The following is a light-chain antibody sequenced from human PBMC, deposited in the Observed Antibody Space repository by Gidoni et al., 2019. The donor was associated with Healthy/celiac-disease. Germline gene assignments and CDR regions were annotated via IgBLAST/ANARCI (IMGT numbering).Light chain of an antibody. CDR3: QKYYSALLT. CDR2: WAS. CDR1: QSGLYSSNNKNY. J-gene: IGKJ4*01. V-gene: IGKV4-1*01. Sequence: DIVMTQSPDSLAVSLGERATINCKSSQSGLYSSNNKNYLAWYQQKPGQPPKLLVYWASTRESGVPDRFSGSGSGTDFTLTISSLQAEDVAVYYCQKYYSALLTFGGGTKVEIK.